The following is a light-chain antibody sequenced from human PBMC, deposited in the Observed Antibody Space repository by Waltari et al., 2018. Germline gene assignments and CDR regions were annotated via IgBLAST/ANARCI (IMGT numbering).Light chain of an antibody. CDR1: VSAVGASDY. J-gene: IGLJ2*01. CDR3: SSQTLDGLVL. CDR2: DVT. V-gene: IGLV2-14*03. Sequence: QSALTQPASVSGSPGQSITISCSGVVSAVGASDYVSWHQHHPGKAPQVIIYDVTNRPSGGSDRFSASKSANTASLTISRLQPEDEADYYCSSQTLDGLVLFGGGTRLTVL.